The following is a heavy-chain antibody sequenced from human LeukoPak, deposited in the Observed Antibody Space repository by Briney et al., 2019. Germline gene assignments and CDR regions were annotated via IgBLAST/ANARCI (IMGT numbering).Heavy chain of an antibody. CDR1: GYTFTGYY. CDR2: INPNSGGT. V-gene: IGHV1-2*04. Sequence: ASVKVSCKASGYTFTGYYMHWVRQAPGQGLEWMGWINPNSGGTNYARKFQGWVTMTRDTSISTAYMELSRLRSDDTAVYYCARKQRSGTPLDYWGQGTLVTVSS. J-gene: IGHJ4*02. CDR3: ARKQRSGTPLDY. D-gene: IGHD1/OR15-1a*01.